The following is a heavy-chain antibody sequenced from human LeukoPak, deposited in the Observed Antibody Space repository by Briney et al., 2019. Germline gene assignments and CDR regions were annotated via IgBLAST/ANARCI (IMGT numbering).Heavy chain of an antibody. J-gene: IGHJ4*02. V-gene: IGHV3-43*01. CDR2: ITWDGGST. Sequence: GGSLRLSCAASGFTFSEYTMHWVRQTPGKGLEWVSLITWDGGSTFYADSVKGRFTISGDNSKNSLSLQMNSLTTEDTALYRCATERLRYFHHWGQGTLVTVSS. CDR1: GFTFSEYT. CDR3: ATERLRYFHH.